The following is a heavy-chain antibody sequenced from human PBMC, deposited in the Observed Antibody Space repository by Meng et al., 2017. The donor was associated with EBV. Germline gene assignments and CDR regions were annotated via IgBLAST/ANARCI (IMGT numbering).Heavy chain of an antibody. J-gene: IGHJ4*02. V-gene: IGHV1-46*01. CDR2: IIPAGGNT. Sequence: VHVVQSGAEVKKPGASVKVSCKASGYTFTSYYLHWVRQAPGQGLEWMGIIIPAGGNTNYAQKFRGRFTMTRDTSTSTVYMDLSILTSEDTAVYYCVRELVGGTFDYWGQGTLVTVSS. CDR1: GYTFTSYY. D-gene: IGHD1/OR15-1a*01. CDR3: VRELVGGTFDY.